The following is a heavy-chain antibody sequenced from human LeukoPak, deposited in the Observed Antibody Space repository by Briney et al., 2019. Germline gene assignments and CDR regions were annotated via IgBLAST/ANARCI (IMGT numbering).Heavy chain of an antibody. D-gene: IGHD4-11*01. CDR3: ARGTTLGTIPFDY. Sequence: SETLSLTCAVSGRSISTYYWSWIRQPPGKGLEWIGNIYYSGSTNYNPSLKSRVTISVDTSKNQFSLKLSSVTAADTAVYYCARGTTLGTIPFDYWGQGTLVTVSS. CDR2: IYYSGST. CDR1: GRSISTYY. V-gene: IGHV4-59*01. J-gene: IGHJ4*02.